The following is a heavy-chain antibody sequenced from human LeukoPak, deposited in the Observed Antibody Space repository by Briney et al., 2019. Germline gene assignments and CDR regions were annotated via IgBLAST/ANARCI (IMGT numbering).Heavy chain of an antibody. Sequence: GGSLRLSCAASGFTFSDYYMSWVRQAPGKGLEWVSVIYSGGSTYYADSVKGRFTISRDNSKNTLYLQMNSLRAEDTAVYYCAREGIAVAGNWFDPWGQGTLVTVSS. CDR1: GFTFSDYY. D-gene: IGHD6-19*01. J-gene: IGHJ5*02. V-gene: IGHV3-66*01. CDR2: IYSGGST. CDR3: AREGIAVAGNWFDP.